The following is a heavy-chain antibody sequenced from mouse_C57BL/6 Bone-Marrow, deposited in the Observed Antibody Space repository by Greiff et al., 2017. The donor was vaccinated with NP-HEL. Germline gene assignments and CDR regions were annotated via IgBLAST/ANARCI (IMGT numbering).Heavy chain of an antibody. CDR2: IHPNSGST. CDR3: ASTSSGARFAY. D-gene: IGHD3-2*02. V-gene: IGHV1-64*01. J-gene: IGHJ3*01. CDR1: GYNFTSYW. Sequence: QVQLQQSGAELVKPGASVKLSCTASGYNFTSYWMHWVKQRPGQGLEWIGLIHPNSGSTNYNEKFKSKATLTVDKSSNTAYMQLSILTSEDSAVDYCASTSSGARFAYWGQGTLVTVSS.